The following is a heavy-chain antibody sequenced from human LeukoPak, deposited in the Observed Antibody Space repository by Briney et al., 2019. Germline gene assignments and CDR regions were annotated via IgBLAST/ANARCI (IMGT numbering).Heavy chain of an antibody. CDR3: ARDNGLGATVGDY. CDR2: INPNSGGT. D-gene: IGHD1-26*01. Sequence: PRASVKVSCKASGYTFTDYYIHRVRQAPGQGLEWVGRINPNSGGTKYAQNFQGRVTMTRDTSISTAYMELSRLRSDDTAVYYCARDNGLGATVGDYWGQGTLVTVSS. V-gene: IGHV1-2*06. CDR1: GYTFTDYY. J-gene: IGHJ4*02.